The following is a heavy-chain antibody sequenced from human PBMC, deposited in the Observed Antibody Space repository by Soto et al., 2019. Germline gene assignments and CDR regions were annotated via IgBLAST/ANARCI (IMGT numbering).Heavy chain of an antibody. CDR2: IDPSDSYT. Sequence: XECLNSSCKGSGYSLTTYWISWVRQMSGKGLEWMGRIDPSDSYTKYSPSFQGHVTISADKSISTAYLQWSDLKATDTAIYYCARVSGSWFDFWGQGALVTVSS. CDR1: GYSLTTYW. CDR3: ARVSGSWFDF. V-gene: IGHV5-10-1*01. D-gene: IGHD3-10*01. J-gene: IGHJ4*02.